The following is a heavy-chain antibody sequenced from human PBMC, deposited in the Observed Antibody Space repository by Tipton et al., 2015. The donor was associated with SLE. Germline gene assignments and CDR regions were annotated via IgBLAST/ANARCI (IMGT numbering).Heavy chain of an antibody. Sequence: SLRLSCAASGFTFSSYAMTWARQAPGKGLEWVSVLYSSGYNALYADSVKGRFTISRDNSKNTLYVQMNSLRAEDTAVYYCARDLVGPTGYGMDVWGQGTTVTVSS. V-gene: IGHV3-NL1*01. CDR1: GFTFSSYA. D-gene: IGHD1-26*01. CDR3: ARDLVGPTGYGMDV. CDR2: LYSSGYNA. J-gene: IGHJ6*02.